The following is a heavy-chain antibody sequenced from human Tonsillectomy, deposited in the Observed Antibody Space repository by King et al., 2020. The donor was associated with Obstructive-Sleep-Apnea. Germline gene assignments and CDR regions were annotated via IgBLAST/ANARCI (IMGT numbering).Heavy chain of an antibody. J-gene: IGHJ4*02. CDR3: ASRCSSTICYDTMVREGSFH. Sequence: VQLVESGGGLVKPGGSLRLSCAASGFTFSSYSMNWVRQAPGKGLEWVSSISSSSSYIYYADSVKGRFTISRDNAKNSLYLQMNSLRAKDTAVYYCASRCSSTICYDTMVREGSFHWGQGTLVTVSS. D-gene: IGHD2-2*01. CDR2: ISSSSSYI. V-gene: IGHV3-21*01. CDR1: GFTFSSYS.